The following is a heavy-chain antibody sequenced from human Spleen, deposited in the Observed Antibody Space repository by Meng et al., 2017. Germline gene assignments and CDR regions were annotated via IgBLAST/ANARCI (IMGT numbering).Heavy chain of an antibody. V-gene: IGHV1-24*01. Sequence: ASVKVSCKVSGYTFIGLAIRWVRQAPGQGLEWMGGFDTEDGKTNYTQKFQDRVTMTEDTSTDTAYMELSSLKSEDTAVYYCARAGSTSGYSYGRFDYWGQGTLVTVSS. CDR1: GYTFIGLA. CDR2: FDTEDGKT. J-gene: IGHJ4*01. D-gene: IGHD5-18*01. CDR3: ARAGSTSGYSYGRFDY.